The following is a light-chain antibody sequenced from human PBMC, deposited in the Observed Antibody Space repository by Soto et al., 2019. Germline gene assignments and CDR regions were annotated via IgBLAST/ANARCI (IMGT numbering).Light chain of an antibody. J-gene: IGKJ5*01. CDR1: QSVSNY. CDR2: DAS. CDR3: QQRYRWPPIT. Sequence: ENVLRQSPATMSLSPGERATLSCRASQSVSNYLAWYQQKPGQAPRLLIYDASNRATGVPARFSGSGSGTDFTLTISSLEPEDFAVYYCQQRYRWPPITFGQGTRLEVK. V-gene: IGKV3-11*01.